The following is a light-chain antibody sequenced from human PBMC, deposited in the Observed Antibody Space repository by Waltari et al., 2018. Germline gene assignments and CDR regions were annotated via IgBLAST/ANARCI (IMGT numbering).Light chain of an antibody. Sequence: DIQMTQSPSTLAASVGDRVTITCRASQTIITWLAWYQQKPGKAPKLLIYKASSLESGVPSRFSGSVAGTEFSLTISSLQPDDSATYYCQQYYTYWTFGQGTKVDIK. CDR2: KAS. CDR3: QQYYTYWT. CDR1: QTIITW. V-gene: IGKV1-5*03. J-gene: IGKJ1*01.